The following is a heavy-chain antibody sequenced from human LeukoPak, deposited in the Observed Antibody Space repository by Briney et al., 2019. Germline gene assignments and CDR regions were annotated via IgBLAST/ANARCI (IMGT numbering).Heavy chain of an antibody. CDR3: ARLRGVFDY. V-gene: IGHV4-59*01. Sequence: NPSETLSLTCTVSGGSLSSYYWSWLGQPPGKGLEWIGYIYYSGSTNYNPSLKSRVTISVDTSKNQFSLNLSSVTAAATAVYYWARLRGVFDYCCQGPLATVSS. J-gene: IGHJ4*02. CDR1: GGSLSSYY. CDR2: IYYSGST.